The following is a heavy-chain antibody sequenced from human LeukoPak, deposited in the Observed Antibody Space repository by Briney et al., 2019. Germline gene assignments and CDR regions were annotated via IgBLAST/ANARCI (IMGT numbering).Heavy chain of an antibody. CDR1: GFTFSSYG. CDR2: IWYDGSNK. CDR3: ARSYYGSGSDRYYFDY. Sequence: QSGGSLRLSCAASGFTFSSYGMHWVHQAPGKGLEWVAVIWYDGSNKYYADSAKGRFTISRDNSKNTLYLQMNSLRAEDTAVYYCARSYYGSGSDRYYFDYWGQGTLVTVSS. V-gene: IGHV3-33*01. D-gene: IGHD3-10*01. J-gene: IGHJ4*02.